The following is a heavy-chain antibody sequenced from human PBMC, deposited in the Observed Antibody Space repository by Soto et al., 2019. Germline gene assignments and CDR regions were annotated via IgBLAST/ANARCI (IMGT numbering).Heavy chain of an antibody. J-gene: IGHJ3*02. D-gene: IGHD3-22*01. V-gene: IGHV5-51*01. CDR1: GYSFTSYW. Sequence: GESLKISCKGSGYSFTSYWIGWVRQMPGKGLEWMGIIYPGDSDTRYSPSFQGQVTISADKSISTAYLQWSSLKASDTAMYYCASSYYYDSSGYYSALGAFDIWGQGTMVTVSS. CDR3: ASSYYYDSSGYYSALGAFDI. CDR2: IYPGDSDT.